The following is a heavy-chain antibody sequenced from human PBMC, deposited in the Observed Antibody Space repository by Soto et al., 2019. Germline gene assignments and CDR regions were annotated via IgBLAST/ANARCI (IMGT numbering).Heavy chain of an antibody. J-gene: IGHJ4*02. Sequence: SETLSLTCTVYGGSISSYYWSWIRQPPGKGLEWIGYIYYSGSTNYNPSLKSRVTISADTSKNQFSLKLSSVTAADTAMYYCARRRQGFDYWGQGTLVTVSS. CDR1: GGSISSYY. CDR2: IYYSGST. V-gene: IGHV4-59*01. CDR3: ARRRQGFDY.